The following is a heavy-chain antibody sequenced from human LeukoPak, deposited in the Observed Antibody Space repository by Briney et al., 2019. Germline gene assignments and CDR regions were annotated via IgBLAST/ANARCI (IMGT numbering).Heavy chain of an antibody. V-gene: IGHV4-39*07. D-gene: IGHD3-10*01. CDR2: IYYSGST. Sequence: SETLSLTCTVSGGSISSSSYYWGWIRQPPGKGLEWIGSIYYSGSTYYNPSLKSRVTISVDTSKNQFSLKLSSVTAADTAVYYCARDPTLGIDAFDIWGQGTMVTVSS. CDR1: GGSISSSSYY. CDR3: ARDPTLGIDAFDI. J-gene: IGHJ3*02.